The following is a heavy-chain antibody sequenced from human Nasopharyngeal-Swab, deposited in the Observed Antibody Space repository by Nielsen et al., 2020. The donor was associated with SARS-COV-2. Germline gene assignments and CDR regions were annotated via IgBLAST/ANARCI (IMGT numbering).Heavy chain of an antibody. J-gene: IGHJ4*02. V-gene: IGHV3-30*03. Sequence: GGSLRLSCAASGFTFSSYGMHWVRQAPGKGLEWVAVISYDGSNKYYADSVKGRFTISRDNSKNTLYLQMNSLRAEDTAVYYCARRFDYGDPLDYWGQGTLVTVSS. CDR3: ARRFDYGDPLDY. D-gene: IGHD4-17*01. CDR1: GFTFSSYG. CDR2: ISYDGSNK.